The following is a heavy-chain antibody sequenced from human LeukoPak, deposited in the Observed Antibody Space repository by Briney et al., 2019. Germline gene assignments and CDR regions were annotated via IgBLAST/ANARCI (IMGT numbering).Heavy chain of an antibody. Sequence: PGGSLRLSCAASGFTFSSCGMHWVCQAPGKGLEWVAVIWYDGSNKYYADSVKGRFTISRDNSKNTLYLQIHSLRAEDTAVYYCARITYDNDSSRNPEHWGRGTLVTVSS. CDR1: GFTFSSCG. D-gene: IGHD3-22*01. V-gene: IGHV3-33*01. CDR3: ARITYDNDSSRNPEH. CDR2: IWYDGSNK. J-gene: IGHJ1*01.